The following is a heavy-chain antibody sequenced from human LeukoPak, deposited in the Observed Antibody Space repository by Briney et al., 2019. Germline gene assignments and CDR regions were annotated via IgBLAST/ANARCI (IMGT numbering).Heavy chain of an antibody. Sequence: SDTLSLTCAVSVYSISSDYYWGWIRQSPGKGLEWIGTISHSGSTDYNPSLKSRVTTSVDKSKNQFSLKLTSVTAADTAVYYCARDRPTLSGWSWFDPWGQGTLVTVSS. V-gene: IGHV4-38-2*02. CDR3: ARDRPTLSGWSWFDP. CDR1: VYSISSDYY. J-gene: IGHJ5*02. D-gene: IGHD6-19*01. CDR2: ISHSGST.